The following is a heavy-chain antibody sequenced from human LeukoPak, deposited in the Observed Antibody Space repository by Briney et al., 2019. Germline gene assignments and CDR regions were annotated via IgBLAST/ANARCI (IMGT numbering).Heavy chain of an antibody. Sequence: GASVKVSCKASGYTFTSYYMHWVRQAPGQGLEWMGIINPSGGSTSYAQKFQGRVTMTRDTSTSTVYMELSSLRSEDTAVYYCARDLGFGELLYYYYYGMDVWGQGTTVTVSS. CDR1: GYTFTSYY. D-gene: IGHD3-10*01. J-gene: IGHJ6*02. V-gene: IGHV1-46*01. CDR2: INPSGGST. CDR3: ARDLGFGELLYYYYYGMDV.